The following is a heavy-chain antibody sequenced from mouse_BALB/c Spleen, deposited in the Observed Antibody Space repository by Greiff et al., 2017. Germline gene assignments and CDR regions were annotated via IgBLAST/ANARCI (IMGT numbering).Heavy chain of an antibody. V-gene: IGHV1S137*01. J-gene: IGHJ3*01. CDR2: ISTYYGDA. CDR1: GSTFTDYA. CDR3: ARREDDAWFAY. Sequence: QVQLKQSGAELVRPGVSVKISCKGSGSTFTDYAMHWVKQSHAKSLEWIGVISTYYGDASYNQKFKGKATMTVDKSSSTAYMELARLTSEDSAIYYCARREDDAWFAYWGQGTLVTVSA. D-gene: IGHD2-12*01.